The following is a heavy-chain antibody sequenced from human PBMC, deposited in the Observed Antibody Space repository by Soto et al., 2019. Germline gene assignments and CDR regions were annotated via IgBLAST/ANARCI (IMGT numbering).Heavy chain of an antibody. V-gene: IGHV2-5*02. Sequence: QITLKESGPPLLSPTQTLTLTCTFSGFSLTTSGVGVGWIRQPPGKALEWLAFIYWDDDKRYSPSLHSRLTITKDTSKNQVVLTMTNMDPVDTATYFCAHRRPWSSNWNSGWLDPWGQGTLVTVSS. D-gene: IGHD1-1*01. CDR1: GFSLTTSGVG. J-gene: IGHJ5*02. CDR3: AHRRPWSSNWNSGWLDP. CDR2: IYWDDDK.